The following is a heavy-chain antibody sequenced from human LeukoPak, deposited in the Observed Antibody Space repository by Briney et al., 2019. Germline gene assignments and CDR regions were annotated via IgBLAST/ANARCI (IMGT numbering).Heavy chain of an antibody. CDR3: ARSGYCSSISCPYRHDY. CDR1: GYTFTSYA. D-gene: IGHD2-2*01. Sequence: ASVKVSCKASGYTFTSYAMHWVRQAPGQRLEWMGWINAGNGNTKYSQKFQGRVTITRDTSASTAYMELSSLRSEDTAVYYCARSGYCSSISCPYRHDYWGQGTLVTVSS. CDR2: INAGNGNT. V-gene: IGHV1-3*01. J-gene: IGHJ4*02.